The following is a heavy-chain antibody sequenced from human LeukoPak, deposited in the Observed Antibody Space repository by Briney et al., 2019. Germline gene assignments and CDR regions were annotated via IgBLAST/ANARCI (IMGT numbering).Heavy chain of an antibody. CDR1: GFTFSDYS. D-gene: IGHD2-2*01. CDR3: ARDIVVVPAAGRDYYYYYGMDV. CDR2: ISSSGSTI. V-gene: IGHV3-11*01. J-gene: IGHJ6*02. Sequence: GGSLRLSCAASGFTFSDYSMSWIRQAPGKGLEWVAYISSSGSTIYYADSVKGRFTISRDNAKNSLYLQMNSLRAEDTAVYYCARDIVVVPAAGRDYYYYYGMDVWGQGTTVTVSS.